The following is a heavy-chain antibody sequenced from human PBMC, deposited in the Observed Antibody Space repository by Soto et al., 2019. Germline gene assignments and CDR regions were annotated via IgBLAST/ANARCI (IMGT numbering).Heavy chain of an antibody. CDR3: AKDQGNTVVGASRGFDH. V-gene: IGHV3-23*01. CDR2: ISGSGSGT. J-gene: IGHJ4*02. Sequence: EVQLLESGGGLVQPGGSLRLSCAASGFNFNTYAMNWVRQAPGKGLEWFSLISGSGSGTYYAHSVKGRFTISRDNSKNTLYLKMNSLRAEDTAIYYWAKDQGNTVVGASRGFDHWGQGTLVTVSS. CDR1: GFNFNTYA. D-gene: IGHD1-26*01.